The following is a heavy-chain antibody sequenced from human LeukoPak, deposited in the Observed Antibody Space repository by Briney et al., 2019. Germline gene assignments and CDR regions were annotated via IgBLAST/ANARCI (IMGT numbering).Heavy chain of an antibody. V-gene: IGHV4-39*01. CDR3: ARGYSSGWSQGGNSFDI. D-gene: IGHD6-19*01. J-gene: IGHJ3*02. Sequence: SETLSLTRTVPGGSISSSSYYWGWIRQPPGKGLEWIGSVYYSGSTYYNPSLKSRVTISIDTSKNQFSLKLSSVTAADTAVYYSARGYSSGWSQGGNSFDIWGQGTMVTVSS. CDR1: GGSISSSSYY. CDR2: VYYSGST.